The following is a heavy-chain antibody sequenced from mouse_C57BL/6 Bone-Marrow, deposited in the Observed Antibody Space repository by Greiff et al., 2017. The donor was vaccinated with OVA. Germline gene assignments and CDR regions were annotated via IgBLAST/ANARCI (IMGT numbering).Heavy chain of an antibody. Sequence: AQLQQSGAELVRPGASVKLSCTASGFNIKDDYMHWVKERPEQGLEWIGWIDPENGDTEYASKFQGKATITADTSSKTVYLQLSSLTSEDTAVYYCTTYRYWGQGTTLTVSS. V-gene: IGHV14-4*01. CDR3: TTYRY. CDR1: GFNIKDDY. CDR2: IDPENGDT. J-gene: IGHJ2*01.